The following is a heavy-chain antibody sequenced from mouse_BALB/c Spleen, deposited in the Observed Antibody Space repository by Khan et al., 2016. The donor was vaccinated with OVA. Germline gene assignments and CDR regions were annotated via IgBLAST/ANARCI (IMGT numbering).Heavy chain of an antibody. J-gene: IGHJ3*01. CDR2: ISSTGTYT. Sequence: EVQLVESGGGLVKPGGSLKLSCEVSGFAFNSYDMSWVRQTPEKRLEWVATISSTGTYTYYPDSVKGRFTISRDTARNTLYLQMSSLRSEDTALYYCTRPSYYSNPWFTYWGQGTLVTVSA. CDR1: GFAFNSYD. V-gene: IGHV5-9*02. D-gene: IGHD2-5*01. CDR3: TRPSYYSNPWFTY.